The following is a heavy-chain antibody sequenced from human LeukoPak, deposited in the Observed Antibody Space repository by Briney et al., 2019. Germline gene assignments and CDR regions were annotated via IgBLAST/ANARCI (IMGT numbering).Heavy chain of an antibody. J-gene: IGHJ3*02. CDR1: GYTFTSYD. CDR3: ARGYDSSRRGAFDI. V-gene: IGHV1-18*01. CDR2: ISAYNGNT. D-gene: IGHD3-22*01. Sequence: GASVKVSCKASGYTFTSYDINWVRQATGQGLEWMGWISAYNGNTNYAQNLQGRVTMTTDTSTSTAYMELRSLRSDDTAVYYCARGYDSSRRGAFDIWGQGTMVTVSS.